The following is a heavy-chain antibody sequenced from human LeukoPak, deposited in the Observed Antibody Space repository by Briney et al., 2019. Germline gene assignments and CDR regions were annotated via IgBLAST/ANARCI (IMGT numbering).Heavy chain of an antibody. Sequence: GGSLRLSCAASGFTFSSYGMHWVRQAPGKGLEWVAFIRYDGSNKYYADSVKGRFTISRDNSKNTLYLQMNSLRAEDTAVYYCASLCGGDCPSVYMDVWGKGTTVTVSS. D-gene: IGHD2-21*01. CDR1: GFTFSSYG. J-gene: IGHJ6*03. CDR3: ASLCGGDCPSVYMDV. CDR2: IRYDGSNK. V-gene: IGHV3-30*02.